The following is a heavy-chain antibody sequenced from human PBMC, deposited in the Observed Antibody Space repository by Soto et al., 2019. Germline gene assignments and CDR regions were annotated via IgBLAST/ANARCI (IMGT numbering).Heavy chain of an antibody. Sequence: SETLSLTCTVSGASISSYYWSWIRQPPGKGLEWIGYIYYSGSTNYSPSLKSRVTISIDTSKNQFSLKLSSVTAADTAVYYCARGWKSYSYGYPWFDPWGQGTLVTVSS. J-gene: IGHJ5*02. D-gene: IGHD5-18*01. CDR1: GASISSYY. CDR2: IYYSGST. CDR3: ARGWKSYSYGYPWFDP. V-gene: IGHV4-59*01.